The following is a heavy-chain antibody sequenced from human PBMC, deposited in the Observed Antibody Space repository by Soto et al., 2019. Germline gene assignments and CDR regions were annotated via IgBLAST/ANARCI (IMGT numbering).Heavy chain of an antibody. V-gene: IGHV1-24*01. J-gene: IGHJ4*02. D-gene: IGHD2-8*02. Sequence: ASVKVSCKVSGYTLTELSMHWVRQAPGKGLEWMGGFDPEDGETIYAQKFQGRVTMTEDTSTDTAYMELRSLRSEDKAVYYCETVITGGAPNWGQGTLVTVSS. CDR3: ETVITGGAPN. CDR2: FDPEDGET. CDR1: GYTLTELS.